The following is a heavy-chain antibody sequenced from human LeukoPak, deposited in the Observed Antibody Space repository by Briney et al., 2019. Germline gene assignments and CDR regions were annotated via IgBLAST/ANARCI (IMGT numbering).Heavy chain of an antibody. V-gene: IGHV1-58*02. Sequence: ASVKVSCKASGFTFTSSAMQWVRQARGQRLEWIGWIVVGSGNTNYAQKFQERVTITRDMSTSTAYMELSSLRSEDTAVYYCAKLGGQEVYNYYVGVWGKGTTVAVSS. CDR1: GFTFTSSA. CDR3: AKLGGQEVYNYYVGV. D-gene: IGHD3-16*01. J-gene: IGHJ6*03. CDR2: IVVGSGNT.